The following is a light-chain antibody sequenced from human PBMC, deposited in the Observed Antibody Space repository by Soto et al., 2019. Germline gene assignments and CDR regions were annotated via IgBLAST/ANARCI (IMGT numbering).Light chain of an antibody. CDR1: QSVSSN. V-gene: IGKV3-15*01. Sequence: EIVITQSPVTLSVSPVERATLCCRPSQSVSSNLAWYQQKPGQAPRLLIYGASTRATGIPARFSGSGSGTEFTLTISSLQSEDFAVYYCQQYNNWPPGTFGQGTKVDIK. J-gene: IGKJ1*01. CDR2: GAS. CDR3: QQYNNWPPGT.